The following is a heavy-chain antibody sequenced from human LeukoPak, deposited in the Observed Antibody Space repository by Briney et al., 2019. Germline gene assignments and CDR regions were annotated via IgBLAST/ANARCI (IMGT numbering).Heavy chain of an antibody. Sequence: GGSLRLSCAASGFTFSSYAMSWVRQAPGKGLEWVSAISGSGGSTYYADSVKGRFTISRDNSKNTLYLQMNSLRAEDTAVYYCAKPDIAAAASYWYFDLWGRGTLVTVSS. CDR2: ISGSGGST. CDR3: AKPDIAAAASYWYFDL. V-gene: IGHV3-23*01. J-gene: IGHJ2*01. CDR1: GFTFSSYA. D-gene: IGHD6-13*01.